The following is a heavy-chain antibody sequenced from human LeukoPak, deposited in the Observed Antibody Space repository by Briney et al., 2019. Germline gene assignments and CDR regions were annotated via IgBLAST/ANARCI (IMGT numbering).Heavy chain of an antibody. CDR1: GYTFTNYD. V-gene: IGHV1-8*01. J-gene: IGHJ6*03. Sequence: ASVTVSSKASGYTFTNYDIIWVRQATGQGLEWMGWMNPNSANTGYAQKFQGRVTMTRATSITTAYMDLSSLRSEDTAVYYCARGPSYYGSGTYVAGYMDVWGKGTTVTVSS. CDR3: ARGPSYYGSGTYVAGYMDV. CDR2: MNPNSANT. D-gene: IGHD3-10*01.